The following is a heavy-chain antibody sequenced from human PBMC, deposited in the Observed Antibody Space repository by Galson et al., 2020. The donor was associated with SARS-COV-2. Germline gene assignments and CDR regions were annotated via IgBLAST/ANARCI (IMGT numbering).Heavy chain of an antibody. J-gene: IGHJ6*02. CDR2: IYPDDSAT. Sequence: GESLKISCKASGYSFSTFYIAWVRQLPGKGLEWLGSIYPDDSATYYSPSFQGQVTISADKSVRIAYLQWNSLKTSDSAMYYCARGYSRSGDYDYSGMDVWGQGTTVTVSS. V-gene: IGHV5-51*01. CDR3: ARGYSRSGDYDYSGMDV. D-gene: IGHD1-26*01. CDR1: GYSFSTFY.